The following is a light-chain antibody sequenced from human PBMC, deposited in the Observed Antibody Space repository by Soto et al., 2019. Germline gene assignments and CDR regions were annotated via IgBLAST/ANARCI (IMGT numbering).Light chain of an antibody. Sequence: EVVLTQSPVTLSLSPGERATLSCRASQSFRGLLAWYQQKPGQAPRLLIYDAYNRATGIPPRFSGSGSGTDFTLTISSLEPEDSAAYYCQQRHAWPITFGQGTRLEIK. CDR3: QQRHAWPIT. J-gene: IGKJ5*01. V-gene: IGKV3-11*01. CDR2: DAY. CDR1: QSFRGL.